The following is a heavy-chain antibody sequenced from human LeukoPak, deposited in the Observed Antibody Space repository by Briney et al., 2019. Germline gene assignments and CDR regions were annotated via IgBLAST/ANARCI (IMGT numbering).Heavy chain of an antibody. CDR3: ARHRGSSSNFDY. V-gene: IGHV4-59*08. CDR2: IYYSGTT. D-gene: IGHD6-6*01. CDR1: GGSISSYY. J-gene: IGHJ4*02. Sequence: TSSETLSLTCTVSGGSISSYYWSWIRQPPGKGLEWIGYIYYSGTTNYSPSLKSRVTISVDTSKNQFSLKLSSVTATDTAVYYCARHRGSSSNFDYWGQGTLVTVSS.